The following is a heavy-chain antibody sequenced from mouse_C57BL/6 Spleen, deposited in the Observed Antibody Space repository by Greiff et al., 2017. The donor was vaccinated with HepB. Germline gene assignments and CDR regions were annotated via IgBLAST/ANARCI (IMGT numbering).Heavy chain of an antibody. CDR2: IYPGDGDT. V-gene: IGHV1-80*01. D-gene: IGHD2-4*01. J-gene: IGHJ2*01. CDR3: ARTGGYDYDRDY. CDR1: GYAFSSYW. Sequence: QVQLQQSGAELVKPGASVKISCKASGYAFSSYWMNWVKQRPGKGLEWIGQIYPGDGDTNYNGKFKGKATLTADKYSSTAYMQLSSLTSEDSAVYFCARTGGYDYDRDYWGQGTTLTVSS.